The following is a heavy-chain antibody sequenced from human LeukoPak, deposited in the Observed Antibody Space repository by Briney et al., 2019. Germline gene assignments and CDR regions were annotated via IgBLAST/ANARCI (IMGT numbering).Heavy chain of an antibody. CDR3: ARDLGYSGFDWAP. D-gene: IGHD5-12*01. Sequence: SETLSLTCTVSGGSISSYYWSWIRQPPGKGLEWIGYIYYSGTTNYNPSLKSRVTISVDTSKNQFSLNLTSVTAADAAVYYCARDLGYSGFDWAPWGQGTLVTVSS. J-gene: IGHJ5*02. CDR1: GGSISSYY. V-gene: IGHV4-59*12. CDR2: IYYSGTT.